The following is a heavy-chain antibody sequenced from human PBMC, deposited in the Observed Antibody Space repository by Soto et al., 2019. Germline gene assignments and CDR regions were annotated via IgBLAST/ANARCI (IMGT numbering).Heavy chain of an antibody. CDR2: IIPVLGLP. Sequence: QVQLVQSGAEVKKPGSSVKVSCKASGGTFSSYTISWVRQAPGQGLEWMGRIIPVLGLPNYAQKFQGRVTITAEKSTSTADMELSSLRSEDTAVYYCARDRCSSTTCARGYWDFDLWGRGTLVTVTS. J-gene: IGHJ2*01. CDR3: ARDRCSSTTCARGYWDFDL. V-gene: IGHV1-69*08. CDR1: GGTFSSYT. D-gene: IGHD2-2*01.